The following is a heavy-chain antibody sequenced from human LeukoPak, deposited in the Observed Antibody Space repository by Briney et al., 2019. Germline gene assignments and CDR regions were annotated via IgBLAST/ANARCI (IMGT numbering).Heavy chain of an antibody. J-gene: IGHJ6*03. CDR1: GGSISSGSYY. D-gene: IGHD3-9*01. CDR2: IYTSGST. Sequence: SETLSLTCTVSGGSISSGSYYWSWIRQPAGKGLEWIGRIYTSGSTNYNPSLKSRVTISVDTSKNQFSLKLSSVTAADTAVYYCARDPVYDILTCYHRYYYYMDVWGKGTTVTVSS. V-gene: IGHV4-61*02. CDR3: ARDPVYDILTCYHRYYYYMDV.